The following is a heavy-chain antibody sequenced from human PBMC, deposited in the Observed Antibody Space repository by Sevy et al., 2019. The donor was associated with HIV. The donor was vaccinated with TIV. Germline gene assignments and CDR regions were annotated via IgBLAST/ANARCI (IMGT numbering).Heavy chain of an antibody. J-gene: IGHJ4*02. CDR3: ARRYFDL. V-gene: IGHV3-7*01. Sequence: RGCLRLSCKASGFSFTDFWMQWVRQVPGKGPEWVANINQDGSEMYYVDSVKGRFTISRDNAESALYLQMHGLRAEDAATYFCARRYFDLWGQGTVVTVSS. CDR2: INQDGSEM. CDR1: GFSFTDFW.